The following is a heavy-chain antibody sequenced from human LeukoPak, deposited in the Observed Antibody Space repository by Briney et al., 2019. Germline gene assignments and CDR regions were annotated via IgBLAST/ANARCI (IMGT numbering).Heavy chain of an antibody. CDR2: ISGSGDST. D-gene: IGHD2-15*01. CDR3: AKDRLGYCSGGSCYLNWFDP. Sequence: GGSLRLSCAASGFTFSSYAMSWVRQAPGKGLEWVSVISGSGDSTYYADSVKGRFTISRDNSKNTLYLRMNSLRVEDTAVYYCAKDRLGYCSGGSCYLNWFDPWGQGTLVTVSS. V-gene: IGHV3-23*01. CDR1: GFTFSSYA. J-gene: IGHJ5*02.